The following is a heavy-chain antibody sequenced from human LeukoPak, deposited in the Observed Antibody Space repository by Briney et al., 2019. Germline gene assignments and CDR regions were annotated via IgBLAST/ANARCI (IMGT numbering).Heavy chain of an antibody. V-gene: IGHV4-30-4*08. Sequence: PSETLSLTCTVSGGSISSGDYYWSWIRQPPGKGLEWIGYIYYSGSTYYNPSLKSRVTISVDTSKNQFSLKLSSVTAADTAVYYCARTYCSSTSCYTFDYWGQGTLATVSS. D-gene: IGHD2-2*02. J-gene: IGHJ4*02. CDR3: ARTYCSSTSCYTFDY. CDR1: GGSISSGDYY. CDR2: IYYSGST.